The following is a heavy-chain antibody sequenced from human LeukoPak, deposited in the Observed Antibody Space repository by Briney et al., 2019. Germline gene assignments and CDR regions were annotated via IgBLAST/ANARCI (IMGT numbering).Heavy chain of an antibody. CDR3: ASPRTSYRYTFDY. J-gene: IGHJ4*02. CDR1: VASISNYY. V-gene: IGHV4-4*09. CDR2: ISTSGST. Sequence: PSETLSPTCAVSVASISNYYWSWIRQAPGKGLEWIGYISTSGSTNYNPSLKSRVSISLDTSNNRFSLNLNFVTAADTAVYFCASPRTSYRYTFDYWGPGALVTVSS. D-gene: IGHD5-18*01.